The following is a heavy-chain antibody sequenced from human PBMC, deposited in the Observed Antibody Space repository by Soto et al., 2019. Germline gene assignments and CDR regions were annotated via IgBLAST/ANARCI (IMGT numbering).Heavy chain of an antibody. CDR2: ISGSGGST. D-gene: IGHD3-10*01. CDR1: GFTFSSYA. V-gene: IGHV3-23*01. CDR3: AKRGRPGEYYYGMDV. Sequence: GGSLRLSCAASGFTFSSYAMSWVRQAPGKGLEWVSAISGSGGSTYYADSVKGRFTISRDNSKNTLYLQMNSLRAEDTAVYYCAKRGRPGEYYYGMDVWGQGTTVTVSS. J-gene: IGHJ6*02.